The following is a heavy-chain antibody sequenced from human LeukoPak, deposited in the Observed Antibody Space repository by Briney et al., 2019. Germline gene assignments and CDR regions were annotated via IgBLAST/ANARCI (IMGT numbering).Heavy chain of an antibody. J-gene: IGHJ3*02. Sequence: ASVKVSCKASGGTVSSYAISWVRQAPGQGLEWMGGIIPIFGTANYAQKFQGRVTITADESTSTAYMELSSLRSEDTAVYYCASALDCSSTSCSGRVAFDIWGQGTMVTVSS. CDR3: ASALDCSSTSCSGRVAFDI. V-gene: IGHV1-69*13. CDR2: IIPIFGTA. D-gene: IGHD2-2*01. CDR1: GGTVSSYA.